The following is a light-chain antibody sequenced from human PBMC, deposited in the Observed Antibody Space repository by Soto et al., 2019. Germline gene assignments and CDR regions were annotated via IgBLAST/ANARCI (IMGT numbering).Light chain of an antibody. J-gene: IGKJ2*01. Sequence: ESVLTQSPGTLSWSPGERATLSCRASQSVNNNYLAWYQQKPGQAPRLLIYGASSRATGIPDRFRGSGSGTDFTLTISRLEPEDFAVYYCQQYGNSPRYTFGQGTKLEIK. CDR1: QSVNNNY. CDR3: QQYGNSPRYT. V-gene: IGKV3-20*01. CDR2: GAS.